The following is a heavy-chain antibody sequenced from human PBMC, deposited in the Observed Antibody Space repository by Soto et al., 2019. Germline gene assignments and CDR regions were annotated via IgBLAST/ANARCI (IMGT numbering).Heavy chain of an antibody. Sequence: QVQLVQSGAEVKKPGSSVKVSCKASGGTFSSYAISWVRQAPGQGLEWMGGIIPIFGTANYAQKFQGRVTITADESTSTAYMELSSLRSEDTAGYYCARQPDRCIAAPGWNWFDPWGQGTLVTVSS. CDR3: ARQPDRCIAAPGWNWFDP. J-gene: IGHJ5*02. CDR1: GGTFSSYA. V-gene: IGHV1-69*01. D-gene: IGHD6-6*01. CDR2: IIPIFGTA.